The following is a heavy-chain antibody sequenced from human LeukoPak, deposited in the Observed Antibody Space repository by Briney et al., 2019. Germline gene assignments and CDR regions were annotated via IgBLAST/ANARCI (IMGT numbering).Heavy chain of an antibody. CDR3: ARGGGYCSSTSCYTLCCFDY. J-gene: IGHJ4*02. CDR2: IYTSGST. Sequence: SETLSLTCTVSGGSISSYYWSWIRQPAGKGLEWIGRIYTSGSTNYNPSLKSRVTMSVDTSKNQFSLKLSSVTAVDTAVYYCARGGGYCSSTSCYTLCCFDYWGQGTLVTVSS. D-gene: IGHD2-2*02. CDR1: GGSISSYY. V-gene: IGHV4-4*07.